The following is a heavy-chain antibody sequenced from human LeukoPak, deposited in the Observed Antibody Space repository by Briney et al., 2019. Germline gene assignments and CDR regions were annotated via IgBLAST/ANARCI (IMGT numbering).Heavy chain of an antibody. Sequence: GGSLRLSCAASGFTVSSNYMSRVRQAPGKGLEWVSVIYSGGSTYYADSVKGRFTISRDNPKNTLYLQMNSLRAEDTAVYYCARDDYGDYPYGMDVWGQGTTVTVSS. CDR3: ARDDYGDYPYGMDV. J-gene: IGHJ6*02. V-gene: IGHV3-66*02. D-gene: IGHD4-17*01. CDR1: GFTVSSNY. CDR2: IYSGGST.